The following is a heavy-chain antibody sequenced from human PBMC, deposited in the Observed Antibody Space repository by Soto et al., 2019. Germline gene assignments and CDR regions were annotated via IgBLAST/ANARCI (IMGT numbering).Heavy chain of an antibody. Sequence: QPPGKGLEWIGSIYYSGSTYYNPSLKSRVTVSVDTSKNQFSPKLSSVTAADTAVYXXXXXXXXXXFLDYWGQGTLVTVSS. J-gene: IGHJ4*02. CDR2: IYYSGST. V-gene: IGHV4-39*03. CDR3: XXXXXXXXFLDY.